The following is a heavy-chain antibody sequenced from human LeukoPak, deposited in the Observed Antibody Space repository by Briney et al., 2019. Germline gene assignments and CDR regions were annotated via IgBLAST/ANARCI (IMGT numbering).Heavy chain of an antibody. V-gene: IGHV3-48*01. J-gene: IGHJ4*02. Sequence: GGSLRLSCAASGFNFSIYSMNWVRQAPGKGLEWVSYITRSSTTIYYADSVKGRFTISRDNAKNSLYLQMSSLRAEDTAIYYCARDFTGWEYWGQGTLVSVSS. CDR1: GFNFSIYS. CDR2: ITRSSTTI. D-gene: IGHD3-9*01. CDR3: ARDFTGWEY.